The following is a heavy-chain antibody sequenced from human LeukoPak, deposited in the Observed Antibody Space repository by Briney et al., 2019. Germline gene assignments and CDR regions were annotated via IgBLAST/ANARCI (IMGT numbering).Heavy chain of an antibody. CDR2: INEDGSEK. Sequence: GGSLRLSRAASGFTFRNYWVNWVRQAPGKGLEWVANINEDGSEKNYVDSVKGRFTTSRDNARNSLSLQMNSLRSEDTAVYYCATYKNQPHTLFFDFWGQGALVTVSA. J-gene: IGHJ4*02. V-gene: IGHV3-7*02. CDR1: GFTFRNYW. D-gene: IGHD1-1*01. CDR3: ATYKNQPHTLFFDF.